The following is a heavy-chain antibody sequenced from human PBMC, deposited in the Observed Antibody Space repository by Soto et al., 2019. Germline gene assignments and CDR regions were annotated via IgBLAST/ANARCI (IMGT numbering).Heavy chain of an antibody. J-gene: IGHJ4*02. CDR2: INHSGST. Sequence: SETLSLTCAVYGGSFSGYYWSWIRQPPGKGLEWIGEINHSGSTNYNPSLKSRVTISVDTSKNQFSLKLSSVTAADTAVYYCARGLKPPPNSSDWYDYFDYWGQGTLVTVSS. CDR1: GGSFSGYY. V-gene: IGHV4-34*01. D-gene: IGHD6-19*01. CDR3: ARGLKPPPNSSDWYDYFDY.